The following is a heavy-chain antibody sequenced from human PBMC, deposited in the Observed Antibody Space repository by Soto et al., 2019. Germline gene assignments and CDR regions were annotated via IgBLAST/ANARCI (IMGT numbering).Heavy chain of an antibody. CDR2: IYWNGET. CDR3: AHLPPFADCNLDY. J-gene: IGHJ4*02. Sequence: QITLKESGPTLVKPTQTLTLTCNFSGFSLSTGGVGVAWVRQPPGKALEWLTLIYWNGETRTSPSLENRLTVTKDASKNQVALTMTNMDPVDTATYYCAHLPPFADCNLDYWGQGIRVTVSS. CDR1: GFSLSTGGVG. D-gene: IGHD2-21*02. V-gene: IGHV2-5*01.